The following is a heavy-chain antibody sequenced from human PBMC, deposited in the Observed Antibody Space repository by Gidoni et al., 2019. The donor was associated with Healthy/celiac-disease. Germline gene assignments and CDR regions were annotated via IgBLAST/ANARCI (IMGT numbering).Heavy chain of an antibody. Sequence: QVQLVQSGAEVKTPGASVQVSCKASGYTFTAYYMPWVRQAPGQGLEGMGWSNPNSGGTNYAQKFQGRVTMTRDTSISTAYMELSRLRSDDTAVYYCARSDIVVVPQGYYYYYGMDVWGQGTTVTVSS. CDR1: GYTFTAYY. V-gene: IGHV1-2*02. D-gene: IGHD2-2*01. CDR3: ARSDIVVVPQGYYYYYGMDV. J-gene: IGHJ6*02. CDR2: SNPNSGGT.